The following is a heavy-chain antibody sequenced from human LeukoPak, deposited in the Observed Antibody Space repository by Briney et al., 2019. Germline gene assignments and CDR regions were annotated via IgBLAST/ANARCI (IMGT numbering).Heavy chain of an antibody. V-gene: IGHV3-30-3*01. CDR3: ARGGVVVVAATPDWFDP. Sequence: GGSLRLSSAASGFTFSSYAMHWVRQAPGKGLEWVAVISYDGSNKYYADSVKGRFTISRDNSKNTLYLQMNSLRAEDTAVYYCARGGVVVVAATPDWFDPWGQGTLVTVSP. CDR2: ISYDGSNK. D-gene: IGHD2-15*01. CDR1: GFTFSSYA. J-gene: IGHJ5*02.